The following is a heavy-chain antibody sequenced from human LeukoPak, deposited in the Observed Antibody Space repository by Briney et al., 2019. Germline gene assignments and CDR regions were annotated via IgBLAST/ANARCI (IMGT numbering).Heavy chain of an antibody. J-gene: IGHJ4*02. CDR2: INPNSGGT. CDR3: ARDDGSGHYGFDY. D-gene: IGHD3-22*01. Sequence: ASVKVSCKASGYTFTGYYMHWVRQAPGQGLEWMGWINPNSGGTNYAQKFQGRVTMTRDTSISTAYMELSRLRSDDTAVYYCARDDGSGHYGFDYWGQGTLVTVSS. CDR1: GYTFTGYY. V-gene: IGHV1-2*02.